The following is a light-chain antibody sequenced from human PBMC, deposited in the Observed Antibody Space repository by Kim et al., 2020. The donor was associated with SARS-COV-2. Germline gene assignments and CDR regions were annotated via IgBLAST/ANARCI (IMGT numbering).Light chain of an antibody. J-gene: IGKJ2*03. CDR2: WAS. CDR1: QTVLYNSHNKNY. CDR3: QQYYSTPPS. Sequence: SATLNCKSSQTVLYNSHNKNYLAWYQQKPGQAPKLLIYWASIRESGVSDRFSGSGSETDFTLTISSLQAEDVAVYYCQQYYSTPPSFGQGTKLEIK. V-gene: IGKV4-1*01.